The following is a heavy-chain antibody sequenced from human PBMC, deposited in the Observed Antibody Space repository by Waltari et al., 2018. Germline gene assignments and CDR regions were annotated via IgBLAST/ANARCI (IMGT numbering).Heavy chain of an antibody. J-gene: IGHJ1*01. V-gene: IGHV3-23*04. CDR3: AKDEGYAGKDGDLRH. Sequence: EVQLVESGGDLVQPGESLRLSCGISGFLFSKYAVSWVRQAPGKGLEWVSGISGEGENSYYADSVKGRFTISRDNSRNILYLQMNRLRADDTGVYYCAKDEGYAGKDGDLRHWGQGSLVSVSS. CDR2: ISGEGENS. D-gene: IGHD2-2*01. CDR1: GFLFSKYA.